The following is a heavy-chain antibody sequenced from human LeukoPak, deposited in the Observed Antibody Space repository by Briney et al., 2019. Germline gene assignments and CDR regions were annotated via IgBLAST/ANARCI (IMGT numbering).Heavy chain of an antibody. CDR3: ARGLGNWNCRLDF. Sequence: PGKPLRLSCAASGFSFSNYGMHWVRQAPGKGLEWLAHMSYDGSNEYYADSVKGRFTISRDNSKKTLYLQMESLGTEDTAVYYCARGLGNWNCRLDFWRQGTLVTVSS. CDR1: GFSFSNYG. CDR2: MSYDGSNE. D-gene: IGHD1-7*01. J-gene: IGHJ4*02. V-gene: IGHV3-30*03.